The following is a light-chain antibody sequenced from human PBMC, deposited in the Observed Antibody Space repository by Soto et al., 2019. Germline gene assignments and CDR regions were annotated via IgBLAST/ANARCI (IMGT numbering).Light chain of an antibody. CDR3: QRSFRTPLT. V-gene: IGKV1-39*01. CDR2: AAS. J-gene: IGKJ4*01. CDR1: QSISSY. Sequence: DLQMTQSPSSLSASVGDRVTITCRASQSISSYLNWYQQKPGKAPKLLIYAASSLQSGVPSRFSGSGSGTDFTLTISSLQPEDFATYNCQRSFRTPLTFGGGTKVEIK.